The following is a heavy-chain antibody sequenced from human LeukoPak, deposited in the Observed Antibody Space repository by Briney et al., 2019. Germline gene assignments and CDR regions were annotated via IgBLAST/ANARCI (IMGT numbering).Heavy chain of an antibody. CDR2: IYSSGST. D-gene: IGHD3-22*01. CDR3: ARLGYYYDSSGYPSFDY. CDR1: GGSISNYY. Sequence: SETLSLTCTVSGGSISNYYWSWIRQPPGKRLEWIGCIYSSGSTNYNPSLKSRVTISVATSKNQFSLKLSSVTAADTAVYYCARLGYYYDSSGYPSFDYWGQGTLVTVSS. J-gene: IGHJ4*02. V-gene: IGHV4-59*12.